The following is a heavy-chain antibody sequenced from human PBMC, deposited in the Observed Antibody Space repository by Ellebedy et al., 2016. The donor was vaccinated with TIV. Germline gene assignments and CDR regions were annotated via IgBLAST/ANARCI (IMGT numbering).Heavy chain of an antibody. J-gene: IGHJ5*02. CDR1: GFTVSGNY. Sequence: PSETLSLTCAASGFTVSGNYMTWVRQAPGKGLEWVSTIYGGDSTYYADSVKGRFTISRDNSKKTVYLQMDSLRVEDTAVYYCARDPTRSGWFDPWGQGTLVTVSS. CDR2: IYGGDST. CDR3: ARDPTRSGWFDP. V-gene: IGHV3-66*01. D-gene: IGHD3-10*01.